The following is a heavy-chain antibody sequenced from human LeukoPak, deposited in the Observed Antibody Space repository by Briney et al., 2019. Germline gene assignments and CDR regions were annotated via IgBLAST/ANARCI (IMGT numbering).Heavy chain of an antibody. Sequence: PGGSLRLSCAASGFTLSSYWMGWVRQAPGKRLEWVANMNIDGSEKYYADSAKGRFTISRDNARNSVYLQMNSLRVEDTAVYYCARDPVEWELLLDYWGQGTLVTVSS. CDR1: GFTLSSYW. J-gene: IGHJ4*02. CDR3: ARDPVEWELLLDY. D-gene: IGHD1-26*01. CDR2: MNIDGSEK. V-gene: IGHV3-7*01.